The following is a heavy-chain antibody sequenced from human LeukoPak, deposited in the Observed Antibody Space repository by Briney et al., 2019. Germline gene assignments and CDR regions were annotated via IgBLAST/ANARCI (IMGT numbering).Heavy chain of an antibody. Sequence: PSETLSLTCTVSGGSISSSSYYWGWIRQPPGKGLEWIGSIYYSGSTYYNPSLKSRVTISVDTSKNQFSLKLSSVTAADTAVYYCARGRVYFVWGQGTLVTVSS. CDR3: ARGRVYFV. V-gene: IGHV4-39*07. J-gene: IGHJ1*01. CDR1: GGSISSSSYY. D-gene: IGHD3-9*01. CDR2: IYYSGST.